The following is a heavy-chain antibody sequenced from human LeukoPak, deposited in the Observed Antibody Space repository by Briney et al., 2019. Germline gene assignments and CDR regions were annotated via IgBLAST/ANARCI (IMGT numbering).Heavy chain of an antibody. CDR2: MNPNSGNT. V-gene: IGHV1-8*01. CDR3: ARARTMVRGVISY. CDR1: GYTFTSYD. D-gene: IGHD3-10*01. Sequence: ASVKVSCKASGYTFTSYDINWVRQATGQGLEWMGWMNPNSGNTGYAQKFQGRVTMTRNTSISTAYMELSSLRSEDTAVCYCARARTMVRGVISYWGQGTLVTVSS. J-gene: IGHJ4*02.